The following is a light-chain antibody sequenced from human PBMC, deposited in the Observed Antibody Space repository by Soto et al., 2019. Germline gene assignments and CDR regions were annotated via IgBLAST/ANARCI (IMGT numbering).Light chain of an antibody. CDR3: QQRSNWPSLT. J-gene: IGKJ4*01. CDR1: QSVSSY. CDR2: DAS. V-gene: IGKV3-11*01. Sequence: EIALTQSPATLSLSPGERATLSCRASQSVSSYLAWYQQKPGQAPRLLIYDASNRATGIPARFSGSGSETDFTLTISSLEPEDSAVYYCQQRSNWPSLTFGGGTKVDIK.